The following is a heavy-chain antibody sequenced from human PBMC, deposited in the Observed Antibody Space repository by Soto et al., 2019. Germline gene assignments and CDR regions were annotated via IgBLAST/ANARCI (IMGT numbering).Heavy chain of an antibody. D-gene: IGHD2-2*01. Sequence: PGGSLRLSCAASGFTFSSYGMHWVRQAPGKGLEWVAVIWYDGSNKYYADSVKGRFTISRDNSKNTLYLQMNSLRAEDTAVYYCARGRANHASAYYYYMDVWGKGTTVTVSS. CDR2: IWYDGSNK. CDR1: GFTFSSYG. J-gene: IGHJ6*03. CDR3: ARGRANHASAYYYYMDV. V-gene: IGHV3-33*01.